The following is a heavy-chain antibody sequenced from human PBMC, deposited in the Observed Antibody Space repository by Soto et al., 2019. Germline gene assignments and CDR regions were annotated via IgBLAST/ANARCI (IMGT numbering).Heavy chain of an antibody. V-gene: IGHV4-30-4*01. CDR3: ARDFGAYCGGDCYSTYNWFDP. D-gene: IGHD2-21*02. J-gene: IGHJ5*02. CDR1: GGSISSGDYY. CDR2: IYYSGST. Sequence: SETLSLTCTVSGGSISSGDYYWSWIRQPPGKGLEWIGYIYYSGSTYYNPSLKSRVTISVDTSKNQFSLKLSSVTAADTAVYYCARDFGAYCGGDCYSTYNWFDPWGQGTLVTVSS.